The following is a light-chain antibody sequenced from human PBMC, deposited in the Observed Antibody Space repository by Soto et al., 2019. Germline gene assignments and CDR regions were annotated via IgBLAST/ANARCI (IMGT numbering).Light chain of an antibody. J-gene: IGLJ2*01. Sequence: QSVLTQPASVSGSPGQSITISCTGTSSDVGSYNLVSWYQQHPGKSPKLMIYEGSKRPSGVCNRFSGSKSGNKASLISSGLQAEDEADYYCCAYASSGTLVIFGGGTKLTVL. CDR3: CAYASSGTLVI. CDR2: EGS. V-gene: IGLV2-23*01. CDR1: SSDVGSYNL.